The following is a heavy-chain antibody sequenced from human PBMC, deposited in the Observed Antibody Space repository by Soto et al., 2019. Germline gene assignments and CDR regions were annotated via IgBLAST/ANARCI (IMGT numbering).Heavy chain of an antibody. CDR2: ISWNSGNI. CDR1: GFTFDDYA. D-gene: IGHD1-1*01. Sequence: EVQLVESGGGLVQPGRSLRLSCAASGFTFDDYAMNWVRQAPGKGLAWVSSISWNSGNIVYADSVKGRFTISRDNAKNSLYLQMNGLRAEDTAFYYCAKGHTTAVFSYFDLWGRGILVTVSS. J-gene: IGHJ2*01. CDR3: AKGHTTAVFSYFDL. V-gene: IGHV3-9*01.